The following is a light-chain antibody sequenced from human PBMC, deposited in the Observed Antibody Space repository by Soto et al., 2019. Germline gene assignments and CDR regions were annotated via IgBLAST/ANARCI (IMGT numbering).Light chain of an antibody. J-gene: IGKJ1*01. Sequence: DIVLTQSPGTLSLSPGERGTLSCRASQNLGTLYLAWFQQKSGQAPRLLIYSASRRATGIPDRFTGSGSGTEFTLTISSLQSEDFAVYYCQQYNNWPTFGQGTKVDIK. V-gene: IGKV3D-15*01. CDR3: QQYNNWPT. CDR2: SAS. CDR1: QNLGTLY.